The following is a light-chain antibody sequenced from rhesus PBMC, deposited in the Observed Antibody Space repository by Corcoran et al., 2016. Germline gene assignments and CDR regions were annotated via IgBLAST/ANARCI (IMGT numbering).Light chain of an antibody. CDR1: QDIRSY. J-gene: IGKJ4*01. Sequence: DIQMTQSPSSLSASVGDTVTITCRASQDIRSYLNWFQQKPGKAPRPLLYGATALQTGVPSRVSGSGAGKEFTLTISSMQTESLANYYSQPFKDYPLTFGGGAKVEV. V-gene: IGKV1-28*02. CDR2: GAT. CDR3: QPFKDYPLT.